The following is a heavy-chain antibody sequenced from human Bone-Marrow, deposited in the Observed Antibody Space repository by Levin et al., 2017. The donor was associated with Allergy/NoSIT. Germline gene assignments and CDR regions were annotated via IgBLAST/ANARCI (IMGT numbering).Heavy chain of an antibody. V-gene: IGHV3-11*01. J-gene: IGHJ3*02. D-gene: IGHD6-19*01. CDR3: ARGLCSDHDAFEI. Sequence: GGSLRLSCAASGFLFSDYYMGWIRQAPGKGPEWVSYISSRATNIYYAGSVKGRVTISRDNAKSSLSLQMNSLRADDTAVYYCARGLCSDHDAFEIWGQGTMLTVSS. CDR1: GFLFSDYY. CDR2: ISSRATNI.